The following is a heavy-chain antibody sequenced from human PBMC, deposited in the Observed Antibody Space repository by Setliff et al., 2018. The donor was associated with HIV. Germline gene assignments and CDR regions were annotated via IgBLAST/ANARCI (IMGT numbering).Heavy chain of an antibody. J-gene: IGHJ4*02. CDR1: YGTINNHY. Sequence: PGETLSLSCSIFYGTINNHYLTWIRQPPGKGLEWVGYINYRGNTYNNPSAKSRVTILMDTYKNQLSLRLDSVTAADTAVYYCARGLMVNDADPFDYWGQGALVTVSS. V-gene: IGHV4-59*11. D-gene: IGHD2-8*01. CDR2: INYRGNT. CDR3: ARGLMVNDADPFDY.